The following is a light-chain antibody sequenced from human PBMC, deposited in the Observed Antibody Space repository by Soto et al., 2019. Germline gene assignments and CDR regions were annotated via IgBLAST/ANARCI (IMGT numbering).Light chain of an antibody. V-gene: IGKV3-15*01. CDR2: GAS. CDR3: QQYTNWPPNT. Sequence: ELVMTQSPDTLSVSPGESATLSCSASQRVYSNLAWYQQRPGQAPRLLIYGASTRATGVPARFSGRGSGTEFTLTISSLQSEDFAVYYCQQYTNWPPNTFGQGTRLEIK. CDR1: QRVYSN. J-gene: IGKJ5*01.